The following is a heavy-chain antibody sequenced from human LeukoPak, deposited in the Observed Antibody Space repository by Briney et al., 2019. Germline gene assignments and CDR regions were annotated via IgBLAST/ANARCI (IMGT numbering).Heavy chain of an antibody. J-gene: IGHJ4*02. CDR1: GFTFSTYA. V-gene: IGHV3-23*01. CDR3: AKAGLVRGGALDS. CDR2: ITGTGDGT. D-gene: IGHD4/OR15-4a*01. Sequence: RPGGSLRLSCAASGFTFSTYAMTWVRQAPGKGLEWVSSITGTGDGTSAADSVKGRFTISRDSSKHTLYLQMNSLRVEDTAVYYCAKAGLVRGGALDSWGQGTLVTVSS.